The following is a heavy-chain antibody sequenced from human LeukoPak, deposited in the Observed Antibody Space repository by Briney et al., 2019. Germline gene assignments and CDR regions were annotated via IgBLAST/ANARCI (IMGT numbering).Heavy chain of an antibody. CDR2: ISWNSGSI. Sequence: GGSLRLSCAASGFTFDDYAMHWVRQAPGKGLEWVSGISWNSGSIGYADSVKGRFTISRDNAKNSLYLQMNSLRAEDTALYYCAKDIGKYYDYVWGTPDYWGQGTLVTVSS. CDR3: AKDIGKYYDYVWGTPDY. D-gene: IGHD3-16*01. J-gene: IGHJ4*02. V-gene: IGHV3-9*01. CDR1: GFTFDDYA.